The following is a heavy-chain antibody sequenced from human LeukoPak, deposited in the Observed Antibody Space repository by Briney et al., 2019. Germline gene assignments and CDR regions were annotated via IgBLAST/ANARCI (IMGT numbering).Heavy chain of an antibody. CDR3: AKDRGYDDYYFDY. J-gene: IGHJ4*02. Sequence: QPGRSLRLSCAASGFTFDDYAMHWVRQAPGKGLEWVSGISWNSGSIGYADSVKGRFTISRDNAKNSLYLQMNSLRAEDTALYYCAKDRGYDDYYFDYWAQGTLVTVS. CDR2: ISWNSGSI. V-gene: IGHV3-9*01. D-gene: IGHD5-12*01. CDR1: GFTFDDYA.